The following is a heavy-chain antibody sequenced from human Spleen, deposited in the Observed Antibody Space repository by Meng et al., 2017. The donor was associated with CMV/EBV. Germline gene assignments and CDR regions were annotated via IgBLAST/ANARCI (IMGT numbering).Heavy chain of an antibody. D-gene: IGHD6-6*01. J-gene: IGHJ6*02. CDR3: ARAARRYYYGMDV. CDR1: GFTFSSYD. CDR2: IGTAGDT. Sequence: GESLKISCAASGFTFSSYDMHWVRQATGKGLEWVSAIGTAGDTYYPGSVKGRFTISRENAKISLYLQMNSLRAGDTAVYYCARAARRYYYGMDVWGQGTTVTVSS. V-gene: IGHV3-13*01.